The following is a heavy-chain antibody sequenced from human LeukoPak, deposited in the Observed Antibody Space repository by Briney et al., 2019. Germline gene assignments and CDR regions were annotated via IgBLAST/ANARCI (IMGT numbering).Heavy chain of an antibody. CDR1: GGSFSGYY. CDR3: ASSGYYGSGSYFDY. V-gene: IGHV4-34*01. CDR2: INHSGST. D-gene: IGHD3-10*01. Sequence: PSETLSLTCAVYGGSFSGYYWSWIRQPPGKGLERIGEINHSGSTNYNPSLKSRVTISVDTSKNQFSLKLSSVTAADTAVYYCASSGYYGSGSYFDYWGQGTLVTVSS. J-gene: IGHJ4*02.